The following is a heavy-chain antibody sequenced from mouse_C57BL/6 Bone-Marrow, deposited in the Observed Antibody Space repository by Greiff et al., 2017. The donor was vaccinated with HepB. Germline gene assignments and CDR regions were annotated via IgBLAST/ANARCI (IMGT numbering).Heavy chain of an antibody. CDR3: ARGRGRDY. V-gene: IGHV5-6*01. J-gene: IGHJ2*01. Sequence: EVHLVESGGDLVKPGGSLKLSCAASGFTFSSYGMSWVRQTPDKRLEWVATISSGGSYTYYTDSVKGRFTISRDNAKNTLYLQMSSLKSEDTAMYYCARGRGRDYWGQGTTLTVSS. CDR2: ISSGGSYT. CDR1: GFTFSSYG. D-gene: IGHD3-3*01.